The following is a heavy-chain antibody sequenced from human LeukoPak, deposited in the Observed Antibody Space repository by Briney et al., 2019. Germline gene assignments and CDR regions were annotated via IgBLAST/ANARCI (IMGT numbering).Heavy chain of an antibody. CDR3: ARLDIVVVPASSFDH. J-gene: IGHJ4*02. CDR2: INYSGNT. V-gene: IGHV4-39*01. Sequence: SETLSLTCTVPGGSISSSSYYWGWIRQPPGKGLEWIGSINYSGNTYYNPSLKSRVTISVDTSKNQFSLKLNSVTAADTAVYYCARLDIVVVPASSFDHWGQGTLVTVSS. CDR1: GGSISSSSYY. D-gene: IGHD2-2*01.